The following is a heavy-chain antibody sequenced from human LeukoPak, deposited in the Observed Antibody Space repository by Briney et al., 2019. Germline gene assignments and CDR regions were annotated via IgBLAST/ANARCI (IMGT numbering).Heavy chain of an antibody. CDR2: IDHRGST. Sequence: SETLSLTCAVYGGSFSGYYWSWIRQPPGKGLEWIGEIDHRGSTNYNPSLKSRVTISVDTTKNQFSLKLSSVTAADTAVYYCARRGGGEEDYWGRGTLVTVSS. V-gene: IGHV4-34*01. D-gene: IGHD3-16*01. J-gene: IGHJ4*02. CDR1: GGSFSGYY. CDR3: ARRGGGEEDY.